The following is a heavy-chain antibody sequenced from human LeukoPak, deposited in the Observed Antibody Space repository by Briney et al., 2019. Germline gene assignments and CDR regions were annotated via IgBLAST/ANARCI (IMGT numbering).Heavy chain of an antibody. V-gene: IGHV4-4*07. CDR3: ARGPYYDSSGYRGFDP. J-gene: IGHJ5*02. D-gene: IGHD3-22*01. CDR2: LYTSGST. CDR1: GGSISSSS. Sequence: PSETLSLTSTVSGGSISSSSWSWIRQPAGKALECIGRLYTSGSTNYNPSLRSRVTMSGDTSKNQFSLRLSSVTAADTAVYYCARGPYYDSSGYRGFDPWGQGTLVTVSS.